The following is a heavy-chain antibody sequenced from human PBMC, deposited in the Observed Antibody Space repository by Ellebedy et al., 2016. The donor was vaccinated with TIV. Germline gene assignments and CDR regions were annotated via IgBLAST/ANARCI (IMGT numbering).Heavy chain of an antibody. Sequence: GESLKISCKGSGYSFTSYWISWVRQMPGKGLEWMGRIDPSDSYTNYSPSFQGHVTISADKSISTAYLQWSSLKASDTAMYYCASLLWFGGGYYYYGMDVWGQGTTVTVSS. CDR1: GYSFTSYW. CDR2: IDPSDSYT. J-gene: IGHJ6*02. D-gene: IGHD3-10*01. CDR3: ASLLWFGGGYYYYGMDV. V-gene: IGHV5-10-1*01.